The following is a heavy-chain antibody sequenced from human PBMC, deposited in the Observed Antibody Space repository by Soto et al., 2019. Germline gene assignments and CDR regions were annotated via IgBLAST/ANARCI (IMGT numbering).Heavy chain of an antibody. D-gene: IGHD6-19*01. Sequence: QVQLQQWGAGLLKPSETLSITCAVYGGSFSGYYWSWIRQPPGKGLKWIGEINHSGSTNYNPSLKRRVTISVDTSKNQFSLKLSSVTAADTAVYYCARAGPPHGWYPFPTGFFHWGQGTLVTVSP. V-gene: IGHV4-34*01. J-gene: IGHJ4*02. CDR2: INHSGST. CDR3: ARAGPPHGWYPFPTGFFH. CDR1: GGSFSGYY.